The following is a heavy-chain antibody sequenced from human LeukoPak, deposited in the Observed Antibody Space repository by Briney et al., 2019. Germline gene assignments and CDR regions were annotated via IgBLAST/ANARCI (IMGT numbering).Heavy chain of an antibody. CDR2: ISSSSSYI. CDR3: ARDYDFWSGYYSGWYFDL. D-gene: IGHD3-3*01. V-gene: IGHV3-21*01. Sequence: GGSLRLSCAASGFTFSSYSMNWVRQAPGKGLEWVSSISSSSSYIYYADSVKGRFTISRDNAKNSLYLQMNSLRAEDTAVYYCARDYDFWSGYYSGWYFDLWGRGTLVTVSS. CDR1: GFTFSSYS. J-gene: IGHJ2*01.